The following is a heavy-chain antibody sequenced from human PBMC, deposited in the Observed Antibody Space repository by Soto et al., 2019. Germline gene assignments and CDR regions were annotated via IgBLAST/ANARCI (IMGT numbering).Heavy chain of an antibody. D-gene: IGHD3-3*01. V-gene: IGHV3-21*01. J-gene: IGHJ6*02. CDR1: GFTFSSYS. CDR2: ISSSSSYI. CDR3: ARVPGYDFWSGYRASYYYYGMDV. Sequence: PGGSLRLSCAASGFTFSSYSMNWVRQAPGKGLEWVASISSSSSYIYYADSVKGRFTISRDNAKNSLYLQMNSLRAEDTAVYYCARVPGYDFWSGYRASYYYYGMDVWGQGTTVTVSS.